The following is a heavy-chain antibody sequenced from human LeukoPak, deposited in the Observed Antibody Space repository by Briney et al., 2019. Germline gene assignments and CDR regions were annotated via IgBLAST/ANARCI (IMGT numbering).Heavy chain of an antibody. V-gene: IGHV3-23*01. D-gene: IGHD3-16*02. CDR3: ARDYFTFGGVIVAS. CDR2: ISGSGGST. J-gene: IGHJ5*02. Sequence: GGSLRLSCAASGFTFSSYGMSWVRQAPGKGLEWVSAISGSGGSTYYADSVKGRFTISRDNSKNTLYLQMNSLRAEDTAVYYCARDYFTFGGVIVASWGQGTLVTVSS. CDR1: GFTFSSYG.